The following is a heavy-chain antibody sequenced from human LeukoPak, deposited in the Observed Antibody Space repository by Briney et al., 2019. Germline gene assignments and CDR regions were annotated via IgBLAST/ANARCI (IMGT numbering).Heavy chain of an antibody. CDR1: GFTFSGSA. D-gene: IGHD3-22*01. J-gene: IGHJ3*02. Sequence: PGGSLRLSCAASGFTFSGSAMHWVRQASGKGLEWVGRIRSKANSYATAYAASVKGRFTISRDDSKNTAYLQMNSLKTEDTAVYYCTSQYYYDSSGYYYVYAFDIWGQGTMVTVSS. V-gene: IGHV3-73*01. CDR3: TSQYYYDSSGYYYVYAFDI. CDR2: IRSKANSYAT.